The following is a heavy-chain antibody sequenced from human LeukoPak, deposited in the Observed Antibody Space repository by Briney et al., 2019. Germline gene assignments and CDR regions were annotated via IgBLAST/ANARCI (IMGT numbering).Heavy chain of an antibody. CDR1: GYTFSSYS. D-gene: IGHD3-22*01. Sequence: ASVKVSCKASGYTFSSYSMHWVRQAPGQGLEWMGIINPSGGSTSYARKFQGRVTMTRDTSTSTVYMGLSSLRSEDTAVYYCAREFYYESSAYGFEYWGQGTLVTVSS. V-gene: IGHV1-46*01. CDR2: INPSGGST. CDR3: AREFYYESSAYGFEY. J-gene: IGHJ4*02.